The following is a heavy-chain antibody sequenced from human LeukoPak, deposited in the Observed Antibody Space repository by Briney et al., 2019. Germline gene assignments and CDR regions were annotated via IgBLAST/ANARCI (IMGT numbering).Heavy chain of an antibody. J-gene: IGHJ5*02. CDR3: ARQRGASGSVNWLDP. D-gene: IGHD3-10*01. Sequence: VESLRISCETSGYFFTSYWIGWERQLPGTGLEWVGAILPDDSDPIYSPSFQGPVPISADQSVRPAYSQWSSLKASDPAIYYCARQRGASGSVNWLDPWGQGTLVTVPS. V-gene: IGHV5-51*01. CDR1: GYFFTSYW. CDR2: ILPDDSDP.